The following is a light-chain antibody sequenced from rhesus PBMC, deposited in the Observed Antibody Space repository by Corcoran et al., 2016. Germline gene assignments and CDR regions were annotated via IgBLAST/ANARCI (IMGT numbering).Light chain of an antibody. CDR2: GAS. CDR1: QGINKA. CDR3: LQDYSPPLT. J-gene: IGKJ4*01. V-gene: IGKV1-94*01. Sequence: DIQMTQSPSSLSASVGDRVTVTCRASQGINKALSWYQQKPGEAPLLLISGASSLPTGVSSRFSGSISGTDYTLTISSLQPEDVATYYCLQDYSPPLTFGGGTKVEIK.